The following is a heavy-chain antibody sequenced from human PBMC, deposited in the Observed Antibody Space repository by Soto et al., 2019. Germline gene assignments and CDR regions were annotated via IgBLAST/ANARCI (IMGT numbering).Heavy chain of an antibody. V-gene: IGHV3-48*01. J-gene: IGHJ4*02. D-gene: IGHD3-22*01. Sequence: GGSLRLSXAASGFTFSSYSMHWVRQAPGKGLEWVSYISPSSSSIYYADSVKGRFTISRDNAKNSLYLQMNSLRAEDTAVYYCARVAYYYDSSGYFYWGQGTLVTVSS. CDR3: ARVAYYYDSSGYFY. CDR1: GFTFSSYS. CDR2: ISPSSSSI.